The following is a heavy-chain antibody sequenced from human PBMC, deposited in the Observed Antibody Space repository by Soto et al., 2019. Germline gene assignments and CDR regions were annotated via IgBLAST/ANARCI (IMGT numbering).Heavy chain of an antibody. CDR3: TTEDDYVWGSYRYDAFDI. Sequence: PGGSLRLSCAASGFTFSNAWMSWVRQAPGKGLEWVGRVKSKTDGGTTDYAAPVKGRFTISRDDSKNTLYLQMNSLKTEDTAVYYCTTEDDYVWGSYRYDAFDIWGQATMVTVSS. D-gene: IGHD3-16*02. J-gene: IGHJ3*02. V-gene: IGHV3-15*01. CDR1: GFTFSNAW. CDR2: VKSKTDGGTT.